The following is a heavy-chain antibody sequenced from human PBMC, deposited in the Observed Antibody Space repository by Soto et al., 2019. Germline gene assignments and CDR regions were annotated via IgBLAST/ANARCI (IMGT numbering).Heavy chain of an antibody. Sequence: QVQLQESGPGLVKPSQTLSLTCTVSGDSLSSGGHYWSWIRQHPGKGLEWIGHIYDSVNTYYSPSLRSRVTISADMSKNQFSLNLRSVTAADTAVYYCARVDHRGYFAILTAYWGQGTLVTVSS. CDR3: ARVDHRGYFAILTAY. J-gene: IGHJ4*02. CDR1: GDSLSSGGHY. V-gene: IGHV4-31*03. D-gene: IGHD3-9*01. CDR2: IYDSVNT.